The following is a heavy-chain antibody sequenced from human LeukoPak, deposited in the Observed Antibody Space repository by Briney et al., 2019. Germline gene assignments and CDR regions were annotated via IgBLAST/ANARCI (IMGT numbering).Heavy chain of an antibody. CDR1: GFTFSDYW. CDR2: INSDGSWT. J-gene: IGHJ4*02. Sequence: GGSLRLSCAASGFTFSDYWMHWIRQAPGKGLVWVSHINSDGSWTSYADSVKGRFTISKDNAKNTVYLQMNSLRAEDTAVYYCVSFYETYWGRGTLVTVSS. CDR3: VSFYETY. D-gene: IGHD2/OR15-2a*01. V-gene: IGHV3-74*01.